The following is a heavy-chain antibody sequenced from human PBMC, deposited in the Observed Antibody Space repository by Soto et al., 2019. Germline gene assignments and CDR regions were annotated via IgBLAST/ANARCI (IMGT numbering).Heavy chain of an antibody. J-gene: IGHJ5*02. V-gene: IGHV4-59*02. Sequence: QVQLQESGPGLVKPSETLSLTCTVSGGSVISYYWSWIRQPPGKGLEWIGYAHYSGHTNYNPSLKSRVTIKLNTSKHQFSLKLRSVTAADTAVYYCARDLYGYPDNWFDPWGQGTLVTVSS. CDR1: GGSVISYY. CDR2: AHYSGHT. D-gene: IGHD2-15*01. CDR3: ARDLYGYPDNWFDP.